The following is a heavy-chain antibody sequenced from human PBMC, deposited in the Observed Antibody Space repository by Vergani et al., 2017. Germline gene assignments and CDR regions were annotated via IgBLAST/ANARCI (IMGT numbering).Heavy chain of an antibody. Sequence: QVQLQQWGAGLLKPSETLSLTCAVYGGSFSGYYWSWIRQPPGKGLELIWEINHSGSTNYNPSLKSRVTISVDTSKNQFSLKLSSVTAADMAVYYCARGQEYSSWGWFFDLWGRGTLVTVSS. D-gene: IGHD6-6*01. CDR3: ARGQEYSSWGWFFDL. CDR2: INHSGST. V-gene: IGHV4-34*01. CDR1: GGSFSGYY. J-gene: IGHJ2*01.